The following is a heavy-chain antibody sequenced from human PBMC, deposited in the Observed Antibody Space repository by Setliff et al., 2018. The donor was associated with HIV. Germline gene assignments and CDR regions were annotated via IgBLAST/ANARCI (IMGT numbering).Heavy chain of an antibody. CDR2: IYSSGST. CDR1: GGSSSSRSYY. J-gene: IGHJ6*04. Sequence: SETLSLTCTVSGGSSSSRSYYWGWIRQPPGKGLEWIGSIYSSGSTYYNPSLKSRVTISVDTSKKQFSLRLSSVTAADTAVYYCARDGRGGLVPATMRYMDVWGKGTTVTVSS. D-gene: IGHD2-2*01. V-gene: IGHV4-39*07. CDR3: ARDGRGGLVPATMRYMDV.